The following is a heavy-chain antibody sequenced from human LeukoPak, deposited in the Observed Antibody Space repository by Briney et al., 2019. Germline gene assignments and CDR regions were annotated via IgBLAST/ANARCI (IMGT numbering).Heavy chain of an antibody. Sequence: GGSLRLSCAASGFTFSSYSMNWVRQAPGKGLEWVSSISRSSSYIYYADSVKGRFTISRDNAKNSLYLQMNSLRAADTAVYYCARDGVPNWGFFDYWGQGTLVTVSS. CDR1: GFTFSSYS. CDR2: ISRSSSYI. D-gene: IGHD7-27*01. CDR3: ARDGVPNWGFFDY. V-gene: IGHV3-21*01. J-gene: IGHJ4*02.